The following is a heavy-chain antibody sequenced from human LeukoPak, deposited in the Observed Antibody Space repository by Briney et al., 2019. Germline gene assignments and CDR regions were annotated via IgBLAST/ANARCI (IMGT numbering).Heavy chain of an antibody. D-gene: IGHD3-10*01. Sequence: SETLSLTCTVSGASISSDRFYWTWVRQPAGKRPEWIGRIKSSISNFNPSLKSRANISVDTSANQFSLKMSSLTAADTAVYYCARVPDWSYVPDNWGQGTLVTVSS. CDR2: IKSSIS. CDR3: ARVPDWSYVPDN. V-gene: IGHV4-61*02. CDR1: GASISSDRFY. J-gene: IGHJ4*02.